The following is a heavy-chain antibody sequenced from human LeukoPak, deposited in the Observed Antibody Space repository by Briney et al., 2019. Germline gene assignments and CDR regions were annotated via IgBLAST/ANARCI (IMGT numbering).Heavy chain of an antibody. Sequence: GGSLRPSCAASGFTVSSNYMSWVRQAPGKGLEWVSVIYSGGSTYYADSVKGRFTLSRDNSKNTVYLQMNSLRAEDTAVYYCVMLPTGDCWGQGTLVTVSS. J-gene: IGHJ4*02. CDR2: IYSGGST. CDR3: VMLPTGDC. CDR1: GFTVSSNY. V-gene: IGHV3-53*01. D-gene: IGHD2-8*01.